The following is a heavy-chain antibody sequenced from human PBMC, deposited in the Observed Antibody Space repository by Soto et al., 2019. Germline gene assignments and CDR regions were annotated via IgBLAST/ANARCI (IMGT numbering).Heavy chain of an antibody. CDR3: AHISRAGGSCFDY. J-gene: IGHJ4*02. CDR1: GFSLSTSGEG. CDR2: IYWDDNE. Sequence: QITLKESGPTLVKPTQTLTLTCTFSGFSLSTSGEGVGWVRQPPGQALEWLVSIYWDDNERNSPSLKSRLSSTKDTSRNQVVLTMTNMDPVDTATYCCAHISRAGGSCFDYWGQGTLVTVSS. D-gene: IGHD2-15*01. V-gene: IGHV2-5*02.